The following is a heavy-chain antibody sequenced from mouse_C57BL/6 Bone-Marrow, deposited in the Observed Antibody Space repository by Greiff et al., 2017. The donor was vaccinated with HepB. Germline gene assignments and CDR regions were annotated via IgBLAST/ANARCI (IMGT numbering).Heavy chain of an antibody. CDR3: AIGAYYSNYGFAY. J-gene: IGHJ3*01. D-gene: IGHD2-5*01. V-gene: IGHV1-74*01. CDR2: IHPSDSDT. Sequence: QVQLQQPGAELVKPGASVKVSCKASGYTFTSYWMHWVKQRPGQGLEWIGSIHPSDSDTNYNQKFKGKATLTVDKSSSTAYMQLSSLTSEDSAVYYSAIGAYYSNYGFAYWGQGTLVTVSA. CDR1: GYTFTSYW.